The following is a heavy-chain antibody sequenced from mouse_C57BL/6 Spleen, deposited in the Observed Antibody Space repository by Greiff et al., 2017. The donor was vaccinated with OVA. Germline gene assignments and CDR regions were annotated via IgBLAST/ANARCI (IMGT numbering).Heavy chain of an antibody. J-gene: IGHJ2*01. D-gene: IGHD1-1*01. CDR2: IYPGDGDT. V-gene: IGHV1-82*01. CDR1: GYAFSSSW. Sequence: VQLQESGPELVKPGASVKISCKASGYAFSSSWMNWVKQRPGKGLEWIGRIYPGDGDTNYNGKFKGKATLTADKSSSTAYMQLSSLTSEDSAVYFCAREDYGSLYYFDYWGQGTTLTVSS. CDR3: AREDYGSLYYFDY.